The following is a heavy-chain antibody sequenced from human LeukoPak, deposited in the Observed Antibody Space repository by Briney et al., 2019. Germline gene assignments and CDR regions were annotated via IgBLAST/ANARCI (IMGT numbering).Heavy chain of an antibody. CDR3: ARSRTYGDYFPY. J-gene: IGHJ4*02. CDR1: GGSFSGYY. Sequence: SETQSLTCAVYGGSFSGYYWSWIRQPPGKGLEWIGEINHSGSTNYNPSLKSRVTISVDTSKNQFSLKLSSVTAADTAVYYCARSRTYGDYFPYWGQGTLVTVSS. V-gene: IGHV4-34*01. CDR2: INHSGST. D-gene: IGHD4-17*01.